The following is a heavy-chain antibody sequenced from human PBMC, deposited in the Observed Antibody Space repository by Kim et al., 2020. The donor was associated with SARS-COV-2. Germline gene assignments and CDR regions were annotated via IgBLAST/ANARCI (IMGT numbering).Heavy chain of an antibody. J-gene: IGHJ5*02. V-gene: IGHV3-21*01. CDR1: GFTFSSYS. D-gene: IGHD1-26*01. CDR3: ATLGLVGVGGNWFDP. CDR2: ISSSSSYI. Sequence: GGSLRLSCAASGFTFSSYSMNWVRQAPGKGLEWVSSISSSSSYIYYADSVKGRFTISRDNAKNSLYLQMNSLRAEDTAVNYCATLGLVGVGGNWFDPWGQGTLVTVSS.